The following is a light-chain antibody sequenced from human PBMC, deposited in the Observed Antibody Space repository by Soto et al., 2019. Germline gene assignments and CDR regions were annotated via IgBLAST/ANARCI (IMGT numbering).Light chain of an antibody. CDR1: QTISGW. Sequence: QVTHTQSTLSAYVGDTVTITCRASQTISGWLAWYQQRPGKAPNLLIFDASTLESGVPSRFSGSGSGTTFTLTISSLQSDDFATYYCLQYNGYYRTFGQRAKV. CDR2: DAS. J-gene: IGKJ1*01. CDR3: LQYNGYYRT. V-gene: IGKV1-5*01.